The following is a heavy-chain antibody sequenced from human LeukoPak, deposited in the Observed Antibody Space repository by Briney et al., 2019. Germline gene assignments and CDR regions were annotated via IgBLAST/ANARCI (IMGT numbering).Heavy chain of an antibody. CDR3: AKAIVATIQAFDY. D-gene: IGHD5-12*01. Sequence: GGSLRLSCAASGFAFSTYAMTWVRQAPGKGLEWVSAISGSGGSTYYADSVKGRFTISRDNSKSTLYLQMNSLRAEDTAVYYCAKAIVATIQAFDYWGQGTLVTVSS. V-gene: IGHV3-23*01. CDR2: ISGSGGST. J-gene: IGHJ4*02. CDR1: GFAFSTYA.